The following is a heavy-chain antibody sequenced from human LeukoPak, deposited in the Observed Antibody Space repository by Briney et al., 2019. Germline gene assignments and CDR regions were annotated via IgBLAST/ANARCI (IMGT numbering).Heavy chain of an antibody. J-gene: IGHJ4*02. Sequence: GGSLRLSCAASGFTFSSYEMNWVRQAPGKGLEWVSYISSSGSTIYYADSVKGRFTISRDNAKNSLCLQMNSLRAEDTAVYYCARLLTSGYDRSNADYWGQGTLVTVSS. D-gene: IGHD5-12*01. CDR3: ARLLTSGYDRSNADY. CDR1: GFTFSSYE. V-gene: IGHV3-48*03. CDR2: ISSSGSTI.